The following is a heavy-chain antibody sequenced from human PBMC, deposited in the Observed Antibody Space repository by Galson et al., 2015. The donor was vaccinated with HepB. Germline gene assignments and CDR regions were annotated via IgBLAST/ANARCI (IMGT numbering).Heavy chain of an antibody. CDR1: GYAFTSYA. CDR3: ARAPSIAVARYNWIDP. CDR2: INTNTGNP. Sequence: SVKVSCKASGYAFTSYAMNWVRQAPGQGLEWMGWINTNTGNPTYAQGFTGRFVFSLDTSVSTAYLQISSLKAEDTAVYYCARAPSIAVARYNWIDPWGQGTLVTVSS. V-gene: IGHV7-4-1*02. D-gene: IGHD6-19*01. J-gene: IGHJ5*02.